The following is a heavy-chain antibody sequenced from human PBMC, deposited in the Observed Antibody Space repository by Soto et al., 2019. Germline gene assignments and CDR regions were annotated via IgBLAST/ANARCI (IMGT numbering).Heavy chain of an antibody. V-gene: IGHV4-39*01. CDR3: ARRAQGSSSFY. CDR1: DGYISSSGYY. CDR2: FYYSGNT. J-gene: IGHJ4*02. D-gene: IGHD6-6*01. Sequence: SETLSLTCTVSDGYISSSGYYWGWIRQPPGKGLEWIGSFYYSGNTYYNPSLKGRVTISADTSKIQFSLKLSSVTAADTAVYYCARRAQGSSSFYWGQGTLVTVSS.